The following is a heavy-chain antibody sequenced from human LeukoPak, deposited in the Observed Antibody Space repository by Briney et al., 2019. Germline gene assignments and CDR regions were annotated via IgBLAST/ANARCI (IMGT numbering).Heavy chain of an antibody. J-gene: IGHJ1*01. V-gene: IGHV4-4*09. CDR3: AITPSVSSGWEYFHS. CDR1: GGSISIYY. D-gene: IGHD3-22*01. Sequence: SETLSLTCTVSGGSISIYYWNWIRQPPGKGLEWIGHIYTSGSTNYNPSLKSRLTISVDTSKNQFSLKLSSVTAADTAVYYCAITPSVSSGWEYFHSWGQGTLVTVSS. CDR2: IYTSGST.